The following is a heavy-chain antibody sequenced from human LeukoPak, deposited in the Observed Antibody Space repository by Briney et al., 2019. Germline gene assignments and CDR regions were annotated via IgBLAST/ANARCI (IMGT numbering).Heavy chain of an antibody. CDR1: GYTFTSYG. V-gene: IGHV1-18*04. CDR2: ISAYNGNT. Sequence: ASVKVSCKASGYTFTSYGISWVRQAPGQGLEWMGWISAYNGNTNYAQKLQGRVTMTTDTSTSTAYMELRCLRSDDTAVYYCARGNDILTGYSDSYYFDYWGQGTLVTVSS. CDR3: ARGNDILTGYSDSYYFDY. J-gene: IGHJ4*02. D-gene: IGHD3-9*01.